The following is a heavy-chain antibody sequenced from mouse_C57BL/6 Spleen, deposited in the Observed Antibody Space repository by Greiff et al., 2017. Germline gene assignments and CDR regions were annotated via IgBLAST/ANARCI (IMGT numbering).Heavy chain of an antibody. CDR3: ARYYGSSYDAMDY. Sequence: EVKLMESGGGLVKPGGSLKLSCAASGFTFSDYGMHWVRQAPEKGLEWVAYISSGSSTIYYADTVKGRFTISRDNAKNTLFLQMTSLRSEDTAMYYCARYYGSSYDAMDYWGQGTSVTVSS. CDR2: ISSGSSTI. J-gene: IGHJ4*01. V-gene: IGHV5-17*01. CDR1: GFTFSDYG. D-gene: IGHD1-1*01.